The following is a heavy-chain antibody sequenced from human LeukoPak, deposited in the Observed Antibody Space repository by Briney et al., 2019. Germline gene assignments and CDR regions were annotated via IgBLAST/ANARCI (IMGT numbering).Heavy chain of an antibody. CDR2: INPSGGST. CDR1: GYTFTGYY. J-gene: IGHJ4*02. CDR3: ARTGYSSPRAHFDN. D-gene: IGHD6-13*01. Sequence: ASVKVSCKTSGYTFTGYYMHWVRQAPGQGLEWMGMINPSGGSTTYAQKFQGRLTMTRDMSTSTVFMELSSLRSEDTAVYYCARTGYSSPRAHFDNWGQGTLVTASS. V-gene: IGHV1-46*01.